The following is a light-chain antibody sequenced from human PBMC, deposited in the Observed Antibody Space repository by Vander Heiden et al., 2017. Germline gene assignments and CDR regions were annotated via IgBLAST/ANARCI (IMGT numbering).Light chain of an antibody. CDR3: QQSYDTPRT. V-gene: IGKV1-39*01. Sequence: DIQMTQSPSSLSASVGDRVTNTCRATQSISDYLNWYQQKPKKVPKLLIYAASRLQSGVPSRFSGSGSGTHFTLTISSLQPDDFAAYYSQQSYDTPRTFGQGTKVEIK. CDR2: AAS. CDR1: QSISDY. J-gene: IGKJ1*01.